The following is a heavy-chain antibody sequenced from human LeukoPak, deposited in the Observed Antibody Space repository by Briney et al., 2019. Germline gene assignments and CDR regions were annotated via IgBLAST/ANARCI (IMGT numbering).Heavy chain of an antibody. J-gene: IGHJ4*02. CDR3: ARDYDILTGYDIFDY. CDR2: ISAYNGNT. CDR1: GYTFNTYG. D-gene: IGHD3-9*01. V-gene: IGHV1-18*01. Sequence: ASVKVSCKASGYTFNTYGITWVRQAPGQGLEWMGWISAYNGNTNYAQKLQGRVTMTTDTSTSTAYMELSSLRSDDTAVYYCARDYDILTGYDIFDYWGQGTLVTVSS.